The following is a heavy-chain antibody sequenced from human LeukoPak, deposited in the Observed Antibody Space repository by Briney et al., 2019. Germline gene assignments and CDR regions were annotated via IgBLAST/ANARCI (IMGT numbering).Heavy chain of an antibody. D-gene: IGHD2-8*01. J-gene: IGHJ5*02. CDR3: ARHQYCTNDVCTAGGWFDP. CDR1: GASISSSTYY. CDR2: INYIGTT. Sequence: SQTLSLTCTVSGASISSSTYYWGWIRQPPGKGLEWFGSINYIGTTYYNPSLQSRVTISVDTSKKQFSLKLSSVTAADTAVYYCARHQYCTNDVCTAGGWFDPWGQGTLVTVSS. V-gene: IGHV4-39*01.